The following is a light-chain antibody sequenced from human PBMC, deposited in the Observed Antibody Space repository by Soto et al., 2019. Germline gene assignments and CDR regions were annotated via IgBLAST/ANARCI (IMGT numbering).Light chain of an antibody. CDR3: SAHGGTNPYV. CDR1: ASDIGGYSF. CDR2: DVN. Sequence: QSALTQPPSASGSPGQSVAISCTGTASDIGGYSFVSWYQQHPGKAPKLLIYDVNKRPSGVPDRFSGSKSGNTAALTVSGRQAEDEAEYYCSAHGGTNPYVFGTGTKLTV. V-gene: IGLV2-8*01. J-gene: IGLJ1*01.